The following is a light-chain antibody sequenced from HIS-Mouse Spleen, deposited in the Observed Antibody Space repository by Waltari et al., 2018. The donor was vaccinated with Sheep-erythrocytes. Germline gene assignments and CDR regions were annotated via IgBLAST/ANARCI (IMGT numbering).Light chain of an antibody. CDR2: SNN. V-gene: IGLV1-44*01. CDR3: AAWDDSLNGYV. J-gene: IGLJ1*01. CDR1: SSNIGSNT. Sequence: QSVLTQPPSASGTPGQRFTISCSGSSSNIGSNTVNWYQQLPGTAPNLLIYSNNQRPSGVPDRFSGSKSGTSASLAISGLQSEDEADYYCAAWDDSLNGYVFGTGTKVTVL.